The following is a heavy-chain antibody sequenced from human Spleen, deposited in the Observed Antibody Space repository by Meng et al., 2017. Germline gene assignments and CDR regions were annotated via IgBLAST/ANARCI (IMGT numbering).Heavy chain of an antibody. CDR1: GFTFNNYC. CDR2: IYSGGNT. Sequence: GESLKISCAFSGFTFNNYCMHWVRQAPGKGLEWVSVIYSGGNTYYADSVKGRFTISRDNSKNTVFLQINSLRVEDTAVYYCARSPIDKDDLSALPLDYWGQGTLVTVSS. CDR3: ARSPIDKDDLSALPLDY. V-gene: IGHV3-66*02. J-gene: IGHJ4*02. D-gene: IGHD2-15*01.